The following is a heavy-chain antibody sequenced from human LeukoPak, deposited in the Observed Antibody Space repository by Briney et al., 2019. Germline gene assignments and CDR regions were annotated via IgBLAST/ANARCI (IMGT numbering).Heavy chain of an antibody. J-gene: IGHJ3*02. CDR1: GGAFSNYG. V-gene: IGHV1-69*01. CDR2: IIPIFGTT. CDR3: ARGHSAAAGTFTAFDI. D-gene: IGHD6-13*01. Sequence: GASVKVSCKASGGAFSNYGISWVRQAPGQGPEWMGGIIPIFGTTNYAQKFQGRVTITADEFTSTAYMEVSRLSSKDTAVYYCARGHSAAAGTFTAFDIWGQGTMVTVSS.